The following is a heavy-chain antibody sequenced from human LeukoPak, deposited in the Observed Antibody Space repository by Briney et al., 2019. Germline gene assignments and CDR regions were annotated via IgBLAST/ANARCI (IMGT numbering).Heavy chain of an antibody. CDR3: AKGSSGYFFDL. Sequence: GGSLRLSCAASGFIFNNYGLVWVRQAPGEGLEWVSAISNDGGGTTYADFVKGRFSVSRDNSKNTLFLQMNSLRAEDTALYYCAKGSSGYFFDLWGQGTLVTVSS. CDR1: GFIFNNYG. V-gene: IGHV3-23*01. CDR2: ISNDGGGT. D-gene: IGHD3-22*01. J-gene: IGHJ4*02.